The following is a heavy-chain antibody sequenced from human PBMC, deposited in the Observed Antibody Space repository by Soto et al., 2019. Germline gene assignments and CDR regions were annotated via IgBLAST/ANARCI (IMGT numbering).Heavy chain of an antibody. D-gene: IGHD6-19*01. J-gene: IGHJ4*02. CDR3: ARDSPQWLESFFDY. CDR1: GFTFSSYS. CDR2: ISSSSSYI. Sequence: GGSLRLSCAASGFTFSSYSMNWVRQAPGKGLEWVSSISSSSSYIYYADSVKGRFTISRDNAKNSLYLQMNSLRAEDTAVYYCARDSPQWLESFFDYWGQGTLVTVS. V-gene: IGHV3-21*01.